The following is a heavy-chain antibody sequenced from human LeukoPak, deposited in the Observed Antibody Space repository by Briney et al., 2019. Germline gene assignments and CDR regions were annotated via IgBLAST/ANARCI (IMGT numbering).Heavy chain of an antibody. J-gene: IGHJ3*02. CDR3: ARDKVVTATSPNSAFDI. Sequence: GGSLRLSCAASGFTFSSYGMSWVRQAPGKGLEWVSAISGSGGSTYYADSVKGRFTISRDSSKNTLYLQMSSLRGEDTAVYYCARDKVVTATSPNSAFDIWGQGTMVTVSS. CDR2: ISGSGGST. D-gene: IGHD2-21*02. V-gene: IGHV3-23*01. CDR1: GFTFSSYG.